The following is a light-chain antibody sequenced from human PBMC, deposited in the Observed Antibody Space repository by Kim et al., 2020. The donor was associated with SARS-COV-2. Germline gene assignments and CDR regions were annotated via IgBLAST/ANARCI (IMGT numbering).Light chain of an antibody. CDR1: QSISSW. CDR2: KAS. J-gene: IGKJ1*01. V-gene: IGKV1-5*03. Sequence: PASVGGRVTITCRASQSISSWLAWYQQKPGKAPKLLIYKASSLESGVPSRFSGSGSGTEFTLTISSLQPDDFATYYCQQYNSYCTFGQGTKVDIK. CDR3: QQYNSYCT.